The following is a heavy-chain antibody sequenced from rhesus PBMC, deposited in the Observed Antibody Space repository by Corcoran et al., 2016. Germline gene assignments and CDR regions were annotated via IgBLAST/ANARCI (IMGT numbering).Heavy chain of an antibody. J-gene: IGHJ4*01. CDR1: GDSVSSNSAT. Sequence: QVQLQESGPGLVKPSQTLSLTCAISGDSVSSNSATWNWIRQSPSTGREWLGSTYYRSKWYNDYAQSLQNRITINPDTSKNQFSLQLNSVTPEDMAVYYCARAGSGWLKFDYWGQGVLVTVSS. CDR2: TYYRSKWYN. D-gene: IGHD6-31*01. V-gene: IGHV6-1*01. CDR3: ARAGSGWLKFDY.